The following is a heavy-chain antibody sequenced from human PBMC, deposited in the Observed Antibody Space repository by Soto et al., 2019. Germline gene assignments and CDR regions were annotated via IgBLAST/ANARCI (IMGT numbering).Heavy chain of an antibody. CDR2: INHSGST. CDR3: ARDLGVGGASDY. D-gene: IGHD1-26*01. CDR1: GGSFSGYY. Sequence: SETLSLTCAVYGGSFSGYYWNWIRQPPGKGLEWIGEINHSGSTNYNPSLKSRVTISVDTSKNQFYLKLSSVTAADTAVYYCARDLGVGGASDYWGQGTLVTVSS. J-gene: IGHJ4*02. V-gene: IGHV4-34*01.